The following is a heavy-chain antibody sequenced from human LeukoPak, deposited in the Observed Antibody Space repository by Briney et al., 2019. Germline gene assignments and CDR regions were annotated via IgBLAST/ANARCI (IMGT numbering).Heavy chain of an antibody. Sequence: GGSLRLSCAASGFTFIYTMHWFREAPGKGLEWVADISNDGGYNNYADSVRGRFTISRDNSKNTVYLQMNSLRSEDTAVYYCARERASCYFDYWGQGTLVTVSS. CDR1: GFTFIYT. CDR3: ARERASCYFDY. CDR2: ISNDGGYN. V-gene: IGHV3-30*04. D-gene: IGHD2-2*01. J-gene: IGHJ4*02.